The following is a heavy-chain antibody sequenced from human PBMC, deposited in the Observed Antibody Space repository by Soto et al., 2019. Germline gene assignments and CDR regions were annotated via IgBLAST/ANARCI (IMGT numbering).Heavy chain of an antibody. V-gene: IGHV4-39*01. CDR1: GGSISSSSYY. Sequence: QLQLQESGPGLVKPSETLSLTCTVSGGSISSSSYYWGWIRQPPGKGLEWIGSIYYSGSTYYNPSLKSRVTLSVDTSKTQFSLKLSSVTAADTAVYYCARHPPAISISDHWGQGTRVTVAS. J-gene: IGHJ4*02. CDR2: IYYSGST. CDR3: ARHPPAISISDH. D-gene: IGHD3-3*01.